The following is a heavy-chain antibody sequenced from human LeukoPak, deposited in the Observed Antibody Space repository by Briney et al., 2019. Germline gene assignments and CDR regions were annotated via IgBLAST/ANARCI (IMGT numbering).Heavy chain of an antibody. CDR1: GFTFYTYG. J-gene: IGHJ4*02. CDR3: PRGAQLTDY. Sequence: GGSLRLSCAASGFTFYTYGMHWVRQAPGKGLEYVSGIGPDGGTTYYAKSVKGRFTISRDNSKNMVYLQMGSLTADDMAVYYCPRGAQLTDYWGQGTLVTVSS. V-gene: IGHV3-64*01. CDR2: IGPDGGTT. D-gene: IGHD6-13*01.